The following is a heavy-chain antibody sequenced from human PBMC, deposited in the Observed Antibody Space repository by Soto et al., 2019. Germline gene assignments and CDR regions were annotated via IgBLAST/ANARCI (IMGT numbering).Heavy chain of an antibody. CDR3: ARHLAVSGTRGFDF. Sequence: QVQLQESGPGLMKPSVTLSLTCAVSGGSISTNWWSWVRQPPGKGLEWIGEIYHSGATNYNPSLKNRVTMSVDKSQNHRSLHLNSVTAADTAVYYCARHLAVSGTRGFDFWGHGTLVTVSS. V-gene: IGHV4-4*02. D-gene: IGHD1-26*01. CDR2: IYHSGAT. CDR1: GGSISTNW. J-gene: IGHJ4*01.